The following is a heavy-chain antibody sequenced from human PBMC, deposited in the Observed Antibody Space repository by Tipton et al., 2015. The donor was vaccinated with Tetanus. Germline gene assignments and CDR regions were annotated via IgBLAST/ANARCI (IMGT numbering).Heavy chain of an antibody. CDR1: GGSFTSDNSY. D-gene: IGHD6-19*01. Sequence: TLSLTCTVSGGSFTSDNSYWSWIRKPPGKGLEWIGYINYSGSSYYSPSLKSRVSISVDGSNNQFSLDLNSVTAADTAVYYCAKSDGAQTSGWYPSLYFDFWGQGTLVTVSS. V-gene: IGHV4-30-2*01. J-gene: IGHJ4*02. CDR2: INYSGSS. CDR3: AKSDGAQTSGWYPSLYFDF.